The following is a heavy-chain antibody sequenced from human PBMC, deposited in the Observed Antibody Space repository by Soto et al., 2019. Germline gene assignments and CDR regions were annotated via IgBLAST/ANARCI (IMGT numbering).Heavy chain of an antibody. D-gene: IGHD3-9*01. Sequence: SVKVSCKASGGTFSSYAISWVRQAPGQGLEWMGGIIPIFGTANYAQKFQGRVTITADESTSTAYMELSSLRSEDTAVYYCARGPPTRDDILTGYYIPPTYFDYWSQGTLVTVSS. CDR3: ARGPPTRDDILTGYYIPPTYFDY. CDR1: GGTFSSYA. J-gene: IGHJ4*02. CDR2: IIPIFGTA. V-gene: IGHV1-69*13.